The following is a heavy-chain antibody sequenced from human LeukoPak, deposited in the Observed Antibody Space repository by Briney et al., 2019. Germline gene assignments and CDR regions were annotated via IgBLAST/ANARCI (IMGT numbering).Heavy chain of an antibody. J-gene: IGHJ4*02. CDR2: INSDGSST. Sequence: GGSLRLSCAASRFTFSTYWMHWVRQAPGKGLVWVSRINSDGSSTGYADSVKGRFTISRDNAKNSLYLQMNSLRAEDTAVYFCARSGYSSTWYLQNFELDYWGQGTLVTVSS. CDR3: ARSGYSSTWYLQNFELDY. D-gene: IGHD2-2*01. V-gene: IGHV3-74*01. CDR1: RFTFSTYW.